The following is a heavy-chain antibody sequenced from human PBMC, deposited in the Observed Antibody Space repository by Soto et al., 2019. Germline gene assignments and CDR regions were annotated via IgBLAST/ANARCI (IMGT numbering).Heavy chain of an antibody. Sequence: LRLSCEGSGFTFSTYAMSWVRQAPGKGLEWVSGISANGGSTFYADSVKGRFTTSRDNSKNTLFLQMNTLRVEDTALYYCALRKTGSYFDYWGQGSLVTVSS. CDR3: ALRKTGSYFDY. J-gene: IGHJ4*02. V-gene: IGHV3-23*01. CDR1: GFTFSTYA. CDR2: ISANGGST. D-gene: IGHD1-26*01.